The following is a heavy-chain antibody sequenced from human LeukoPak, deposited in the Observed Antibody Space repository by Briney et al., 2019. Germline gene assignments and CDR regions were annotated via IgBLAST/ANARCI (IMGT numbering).Heavy chain of an antibody. CDR3: ARAEYYDFWSGYYNGGPRFDY. D-gene: IGHD3-3*01. CDR2: IYTSGST. V-gene: IGHV4-61*02. CDR1: GGSISSGSYY. J-gene: IGHJ4*02. Sequence: SETLSLTCTVSGGSISSGSYYWSWIRQPAGKGLEWIGRIYTSGSTNYNPSLKSRVTISVDTSKNQFSLKLSSVTAADTAVYYCARAEYYDFWSGYYNGGPRFDYWGQGTLVTVSS.